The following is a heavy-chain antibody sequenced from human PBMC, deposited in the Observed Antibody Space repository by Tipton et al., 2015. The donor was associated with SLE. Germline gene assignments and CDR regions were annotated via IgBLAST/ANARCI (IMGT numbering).Heavy chain of an antibody. CDR2: IYYSGGT. D-gene: IGHD6-19*01. CDR1: GFTFSSYA. Sequence: LRLSCAASGFTFSSYAMSWVRQAPGKGLEWVGYIYYSGGTYYNPSLKSRVTISVDTSKNQFSLKLSSVTAADTAVYYCARKKAVAGTWGQGTLVTVSS. J-gene: IGHJ4*02. CDR3: ARKKAVAGT. V-gene: IGHV4-59*12.